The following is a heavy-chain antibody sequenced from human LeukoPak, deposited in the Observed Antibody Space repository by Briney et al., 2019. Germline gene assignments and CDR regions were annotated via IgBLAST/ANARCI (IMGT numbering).Heavy chain of an antibody. CDR2: ISSGASTM. CDR1: GFMFSSYE. D-gene: IGHD6-19*01. Sequence: SGGSLRVSCAASGFMFSSYEMYWVRQAPGKGLEWVSYISSGASTMYYADSVKGRFTISRDNAKNSLFLQMNSLRAEDTAVYYCALLAVASDFDYWGQGTLVTVSS. V-gene: IGHV3-48*03. J-gene: IGHJ4*02. CDR3: ALLAVASDFDY.